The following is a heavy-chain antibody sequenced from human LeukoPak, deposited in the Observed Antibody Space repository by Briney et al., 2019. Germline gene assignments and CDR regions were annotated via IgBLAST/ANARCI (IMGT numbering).Heavy chain of an antibody. Sequence: SETLSLTCTVSGGSISSNIYNWGWIRQPPGKGLEWIASIYYSGSTYYNPSLKSRVTISVDTPKNQFSLKLSSVTAADTTVYYCARLRGYSGYDSGYYYHYYMDVWGKGTTVTVSS. CDR3: ARLRGYSGYDSGYYYHYYMDV. V-gene: IGHV4-39*01. D-gene: IGHD5-12*01. CDR1: GGSISSNIYN. CDR2: IYYSGST. J-gene: IGHJ6*03.